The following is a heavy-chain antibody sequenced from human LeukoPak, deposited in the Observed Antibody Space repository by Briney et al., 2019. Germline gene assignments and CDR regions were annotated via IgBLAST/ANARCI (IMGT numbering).Heavy chain of an antibody. CDR3: AREEGYYGSGSYYNVPAFDI. V-gene: IGHV1-69*04. CDR1: GGTFSSYA. CDR2: IIPILGIA. Sequence: ASVKVSCKASGGTFSSYAISWVRQAPGQGLEWMGRIIPILGIANYAQKFQGRVTITADKSTSTAYMELSSLRSEDTAVYYCAREEGYYGSGSYYNVPAFDIWGQGTMVTVSS. J-gene: IGHJ3*02. D-gene: IGHD3-10*01.